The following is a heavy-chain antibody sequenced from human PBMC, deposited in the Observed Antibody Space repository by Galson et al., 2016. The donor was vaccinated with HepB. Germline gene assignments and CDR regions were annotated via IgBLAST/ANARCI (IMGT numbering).Heavy chain of an antibody. J-gene: IGHJ4*02. D-gene: IGHD5-12*01. CDR2: IFHSGRV. V-gene: IGHV4-30-4*01. CDR1: GGSISSGDYY. CDR3: ARQYRGGPSDY. Sequence: TLSLTCTVSGGSISSGDYYWTWIRQTPEKGLEWIGQIFHSGRVNYTPSLASRVTISVDTSNNHFSLRLTSVTAADTALYYCARQYRGGPSDYWGQGTLVIVSS.